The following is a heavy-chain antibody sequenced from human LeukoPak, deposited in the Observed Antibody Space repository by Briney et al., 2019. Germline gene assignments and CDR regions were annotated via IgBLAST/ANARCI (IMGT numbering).Heavy chain of an antibody. J-gene: IGHJ4*02. Sequence: GASVKVSCKASGYTFTSYGIGWVRQAPGQGLEWMGWISAYNGNTNYAQKLQGRVTMTTDTSTSTAYMELRSLRSDDTAVYYCARDFRDIVATITQYYFDYWGQGTLVTVSS. CDR1: GYTFTSYG. D-gene: IGHD5-12*01. CDR3: ARDFRDIVATITQYYFDY. V-gene: IGHV1-18*04. CDR2: ISAYNGNT.